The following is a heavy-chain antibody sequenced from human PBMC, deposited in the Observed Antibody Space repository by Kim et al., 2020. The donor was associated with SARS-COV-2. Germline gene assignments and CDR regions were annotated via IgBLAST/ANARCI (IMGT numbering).Heavy chain of an antibody. CDR1: GFTVSSNY. Sequence: GGSLRLSCAASGFTVSSNYMSWVRQAPGKGLEWVSVIYSGGSTYYAEYVKGRFTISRDNSKNTMYLQMNSLRAEDTAAYYCARTNMVRGAKTPGAFDIWGQGTMVTVSS. D-gene: IGHD3-10*01. CDR3: ARTNMVRGAKTPGAFDI. CDR2: IYSGGST. V-gene: IGHV3-53*01. J-gene: IGHJ3*02.